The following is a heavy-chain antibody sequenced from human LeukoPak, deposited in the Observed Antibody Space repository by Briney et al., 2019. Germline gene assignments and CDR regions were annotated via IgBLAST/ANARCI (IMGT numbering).Heavy chain of an antibody. J-gene: IGHJ3*02. CDR3: ARGSLYSSTLGVAFDI. CDR2: ISYDGSNK. D-gene: IGHD6-13*01. V-gene: IGHV3-30*04. Sequence: RGALRLSCAASGFTFSSDAMQSVRQAPGKGLERVAVISYDGSNKYYADSVKGRFTISRDNSKNTLYLQMNSLRAEDTDVYYCARGSLYSSTLGVAFDIWGQGTMVTVSS. CDR1: GFTFSSDA.